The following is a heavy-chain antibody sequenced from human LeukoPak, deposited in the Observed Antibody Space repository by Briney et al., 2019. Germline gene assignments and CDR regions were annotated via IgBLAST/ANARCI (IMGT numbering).Heavy chain of an antibody. CDR2: IYSGGST. CDR1: GFTVSSNY. Sequence: PGGSLRLSCAASGFTVSSNYTSWVRQAPGKGLEWVSVIYSGGSTYYADSVKGRFTISRHNSKNTLYLQMNSLRAEDTAVYYCARASEYYYYGMDVWGQGTTVTVPS. CDR3: ARASEYYYYGMDV. J-gene: IGHJ6*02. D-gene: IGHD3-3*01. V-gene: IGHV3-53*04.